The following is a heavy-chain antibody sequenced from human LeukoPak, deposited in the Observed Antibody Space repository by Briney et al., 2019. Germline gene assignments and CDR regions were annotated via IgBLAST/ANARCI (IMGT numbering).Heavy chain of an antibody. J-gene: IGHJ4*02. V-gene: IGHV2-70*11. CDR3: ARTSYSSSSVFFDY. D-gene: IGHD6-6*01. CDR1: GFSLSTSEMC. CDR2: IDWDDDT. Sequence: GSGPTLVNPTQTLTLTCTFSGFSLSTSEMCVSWIRQPPGKALEWLARIDWDDDTYYSTSLKTRLTISEDTSKNQVVLTMINMDPVDTATYYCARTSYSSSSVFFDYWGQGTLVTVSS.